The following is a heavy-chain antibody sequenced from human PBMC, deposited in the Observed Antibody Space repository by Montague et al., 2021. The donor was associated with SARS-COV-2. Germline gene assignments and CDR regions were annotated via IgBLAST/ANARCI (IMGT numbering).Heavy chain of an antibody. J-gene: IGHJ6*02. CDR2: IGSSSSYI. CDR3: ARGYDFWSGGYYYYGMDV. Sequence: SLRLSCAASGFTFSSYSMNWVRQAPGKGLEWVSSIGSSSSYIYYADSVKGRFTISRDNAKNSLYLQMNSLRAEDTAVYYCARGYDFWSGGYYYYGMDVWGQGTTVTVSS. V-gene: IGHV3-21*01. D-gene: IGHD3-3*01. CDR1: GFTFSSYS.